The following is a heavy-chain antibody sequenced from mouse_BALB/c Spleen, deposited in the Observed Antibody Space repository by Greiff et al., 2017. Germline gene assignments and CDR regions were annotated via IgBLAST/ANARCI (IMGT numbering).Heavy chain of an antibody. CDR2: IDPANGNT. CDR1: GFNIKDTY. J-gene: IGHJ4*01. Sequence: EVMLVESGAELVKPGASVKLSCTASGFNIKDTYMHWVKQRPEQGLEWIGRIDPANGNTKYDPKFQGKATITADTSSNTAYLQLSSLISEDTAVYYCARTTVVKDYAMDYWGQGTSVTVSS. CDR3: ARTTVVKDYAMDY. D-gene: IGHD1-1*01. V-gene: IGHV14-3*02.